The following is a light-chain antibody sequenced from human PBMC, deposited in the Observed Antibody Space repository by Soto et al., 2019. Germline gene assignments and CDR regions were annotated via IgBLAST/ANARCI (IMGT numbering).Light chain of an antibody. CDR3: ATWDGSLPAEV. V-gene: IGLV2-11*01. Sequence: QSALSQPPSVSGSPGQSVTISCTGASSDVGSFDSVSRYQQHPGTRHSPQTHSQQCQWSPSGVPDRFSGSKSGTSGTLDITGLQTGDEADYYCATWDGSLPAEVFGGGTKVTVL. CDR1: SSDVGSFDS. J-gene: IGLJ2*01. CDR2: CQ.